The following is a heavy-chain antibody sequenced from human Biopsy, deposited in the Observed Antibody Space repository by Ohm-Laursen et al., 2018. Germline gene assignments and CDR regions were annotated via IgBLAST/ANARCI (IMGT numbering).Heavy chain of an antibody. D-gene: IGHD1-1*01. CDR3: ARLYRLDDYWNDDPPDAFDV. Sequence: SDTLSLTCTVSGGSITDDYWSWIRQSPGKGLEWIGFISKGGDTTYNPSLRGRVAISVDTSKNQFSLKLSSVTAADTAIFFCARLYRLDDYWNDDPPDAFDVWGHGTRVTVS. CDR2: ISKGGDT. CDR1: GGSITDDY. J-gene: IGHJ3*01. V-gene: IGHV4-59*07.